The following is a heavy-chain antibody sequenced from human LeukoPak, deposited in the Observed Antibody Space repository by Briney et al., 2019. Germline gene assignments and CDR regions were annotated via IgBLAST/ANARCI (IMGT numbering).Heavy chain of an antibody. V-gene: IGHV3-9*03. J-gene: IGHJ4*02. CDR3: AKDDCTNGVCYIDY. Sequence: GGSLRLSCAASGFTFDDYAMHWVRQAPGKGLEWVSGISWNSGSIGYADSVKGRFTISRDNAKNSLYLQMNSLRAEDMAFYYCAKDDCTNGVCYIDYWGQGTLVTVSS. CDR1: GFTFDDYA. CDR2: ISWNSGSI. D-gene: IGHD2-8*01.